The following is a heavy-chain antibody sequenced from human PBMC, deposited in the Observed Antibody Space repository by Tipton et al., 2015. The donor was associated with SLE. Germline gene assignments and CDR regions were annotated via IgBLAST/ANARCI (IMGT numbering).Heavy chain of an antibody. CDR2: IYYSGSS. CDR1: GAPISSYY. V-gene: IGHV4-59*08. CDR3: ARHPTYFDY. J-gene: IGHJ4*02. Sequence: TLSLTCSVSGAPISSYYWSWIRQPPGKGLEWIGYIYYSGSSNYNPSLKSRVTISLDTSKNQFSLRLSSVTAADTAVYYCARHPTYFDYWGQGTLVTVSS.